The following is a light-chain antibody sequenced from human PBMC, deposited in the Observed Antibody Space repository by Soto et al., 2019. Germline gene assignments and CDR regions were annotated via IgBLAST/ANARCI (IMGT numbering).Light chain of an antibody. CDR1: QGISSY. CDR3: QQLNSYPIT. J-gene: IGKJ5*01. CDR2: AAS. V-gene: IGKV1-9*01. Sequence: DIQLTQSPSFLSASVGDIVTITCWASQGISSYLAWYQQKPGKAPKLMIYAASTLQSGVPSRFSGSGSGTEFTLTISSLQPEDFATYYCQQLNSYPITFGQGTRLEIK.